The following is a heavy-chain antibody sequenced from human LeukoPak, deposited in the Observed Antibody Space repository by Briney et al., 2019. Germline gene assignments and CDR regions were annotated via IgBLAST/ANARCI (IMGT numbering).Heavy chain of an antibody. D-gene: IGHD2-8*01. CDR1: GYSFITYW. CDR3: ARQVNGGNFDY. CDR2: IYPGDSDT. V-gene: IGHV5-51*01. J-gene: IGHJ4*02. Sequence: GESLKISCKASGYSFITYWIGWVRQMPGKGLEWMGIIYPGDSDTRYSPSSQGQVTFSVDKSISTAYLQWSSLEASDTAIYYCARQVNGGNFDYWGQGTLVTISS.